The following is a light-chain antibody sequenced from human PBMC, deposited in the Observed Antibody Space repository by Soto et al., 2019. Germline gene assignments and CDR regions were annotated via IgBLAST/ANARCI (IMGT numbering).Light chain of an antibody. Sequence: QSALTQPASVSGSPGQSITLSCTGTSSDVGGYNSVSWYQQHPGKAPQLMIYDVSYRPSGVSDRFSGSKSGNTASLTISGLQAEDEADYYCSSYISSGTRVFGGGTKLTVL. CDR1: SSDVGGYNS. CDR3: SSYISSGTRV. V-gene: IGLV2-14*03. CDR2: DVS. J-gene: IGLJ3*02.